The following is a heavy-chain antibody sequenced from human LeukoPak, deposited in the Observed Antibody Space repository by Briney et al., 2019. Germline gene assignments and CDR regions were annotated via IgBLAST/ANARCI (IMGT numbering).Heavy chain of an antibody. CDR1: GFTVSSNY. V-gene: IGHV3-53*01. Sequence: GGSLRLSCAASGFTVSSNYMSWVRQAPGKGLEWVSVIYSGGSTYYADSVKGRFTISRDNSKNTLYLQMSSLRVEDTARYYCARSPPYTAATGYYYYYMDVWGRGTTVTVSS. D-gene: IGHD6-13*01. CDR2: IYSGGST. J-gene: IGHJ6*03. CDR3: ARSPPYTAATGYYYYYMDV.